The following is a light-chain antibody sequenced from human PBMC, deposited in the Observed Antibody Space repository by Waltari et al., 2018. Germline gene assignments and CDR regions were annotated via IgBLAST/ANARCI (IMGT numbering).Light chain of an antibody. V-gene: IGLV2-23*02. CDR3: FSYAGSRNWV. J-gene: IGLJ3*02. CDR1: NSDVGSYNL. CDR2: EVT. Sequence: QSALTQAASVSGSPGQSITMSCTGTNSDVGSYNLVSWYQQNPGEAPKRMIFEVTKRTSGVSNRFSGSKSGNTASLTIAGLQAEDEAHYYCFSYAGSRNWVFGGGTKLTVL.